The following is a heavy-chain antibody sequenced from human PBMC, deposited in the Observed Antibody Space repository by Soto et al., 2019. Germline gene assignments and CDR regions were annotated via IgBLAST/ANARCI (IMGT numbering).Heavy chain of an antibody. Sequence: QLLESGGGLVQPGGSLRVHCVASGCTFGDYAMSLVRQAPGKGLEWVSSIGGNGSDTHYPASVKGLFTSSRANPNSPLYLHMNNLRVDDTAIYYCAKDAVPYNGKWDWFDTWGQGTLVTVSS. V-gene: IGHV3-23*01. J-gene: IGHJ5*02. CDR1: GCTFGDYA. CDR3: AKDAVPYNGKWDWFDT. D-gene: IGHD1-20*01. CDR2: IGGNGSDT.